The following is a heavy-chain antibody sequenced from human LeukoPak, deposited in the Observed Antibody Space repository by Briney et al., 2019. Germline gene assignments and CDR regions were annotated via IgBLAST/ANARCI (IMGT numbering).Heavy chain of an antibody. CDR1: GYTFTGYY. D-gene: IGHD3-22*01. CDR2: INPNSGGT. J-gene: IGHJ4*02. CDR3: AREGVGYYYDGSGYGKDY. V-gene: IGHV1-2*02. Sequence: ASVKVSCKASGYTFTGYYMHWVRQAPGQGLEWMGWINPNSGGTNYAQEFQGRVTMTRDTSISTAYMELSRLRSDDTAVYYCAREGVGYYYDGSGYGKDYWGQGTLVTVSS.